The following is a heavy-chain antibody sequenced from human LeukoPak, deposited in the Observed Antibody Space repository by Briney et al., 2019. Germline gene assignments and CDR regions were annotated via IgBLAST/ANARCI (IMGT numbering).Heavy chain of an antibody. Sequence: PGGSLRLSCAASGFTVSSYDMSWLRQAPGKGLEWVSAISGSGGSTYYADSVKGRFTISRDNSKNTLYLQMNSLRAEDTAVYYCAKDVVTMIVAVTTFDYWGQGTLVTVSS. V-gene: IGHV3-23*01. CDR1: GFTVSSYD. D-gene: IGHD3-22*01. J-gene: IGHJ4*02. CDR2: ISGSGGST. CDR3: AKDVVTMIVAVTTFDY.